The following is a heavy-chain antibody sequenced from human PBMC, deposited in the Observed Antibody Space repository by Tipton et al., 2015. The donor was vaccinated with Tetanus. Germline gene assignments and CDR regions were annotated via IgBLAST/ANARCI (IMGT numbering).Heavy chain of an antibody. J-gene: IGHJ6*02. D-gene: IGHD1-26*01. CDR3: AKDRELPYYYYGMDV. V-gene: IGHV3-30*18. Sequence: SLRLSCAASGFTFSSYGMHWVRQAPGKGLEWVAVISYDGSNKYYADSVKGRFTTSRDNSKNTLYLQMNSLRAEDTAVYYCAKDRELPYYYYGMDVWGQGTTVTVSS. CDR1: GFTFSSYG. CDR2: ISYDGSNK.